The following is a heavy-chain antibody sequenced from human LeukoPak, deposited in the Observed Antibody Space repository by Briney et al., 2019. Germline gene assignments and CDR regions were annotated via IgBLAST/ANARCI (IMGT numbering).Heavy chain of an antibody. CDR2: IYYSGST. D-gene: IGHD6-19*01. V-gene: IGHV4-59*08. CDR3: ARHGAQWLVRFYFDY. CDR1: GGSISSYY. J-gene: IGHJ4*02. Sequence: SETLSLTCTVSGGSISSYYWSWIRQPPGKGLEWIGYIYYSGSTNYNPSLKSRVTISVDTSKNQFSLKLSSVTAADTAVYYCARHGAQWLVRFYFDYWGQGTLVTVSS.